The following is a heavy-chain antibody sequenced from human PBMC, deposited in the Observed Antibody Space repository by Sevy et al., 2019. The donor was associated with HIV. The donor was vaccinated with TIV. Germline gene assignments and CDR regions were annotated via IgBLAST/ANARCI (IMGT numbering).Heavy chain of an antibody. CDR2: INHSGST. J-gene: IGHJ6*02. CDR1: GGSFSGYY. V-gene: IGHV4-34*01. CDR3: AKLEGNCSSTSCYNYYYYGMDV. Sequence: SETLSLTCAVYGGSFSGYYWSWIRQPPGKGLEWIGEINHSGSTNHNPSLKSRVTISVDTSKNQFSLKLSSVTAADTAVYYCAKLEGNCSSTSCYNYYYYGMDVWGQGTTVTVSS. D-gene: IGHD2-2*01.